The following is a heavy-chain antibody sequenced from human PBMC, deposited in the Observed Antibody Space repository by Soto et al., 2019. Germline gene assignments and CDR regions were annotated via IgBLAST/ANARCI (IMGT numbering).Heavy chain of an antibody. D-gene: IGHD3-3*01. CDR3: AREHEKFYDFWRGAPYYYYYMDV. CDR2: IYYSGST. V-gene: IGHV4-31*03. CDR1: GGSISSGGYY. J-gene: IGHJ6*03. Sequence: SETLSLTCTVSGGSISSGGYYWSWIRQHPGKGLEWIGYIYYSGSTYYNPSLKSRVTISVDTSKNQFSLKLSSVTAADTAVYYCAREHEKFYDFWRGAPYYYYYMDVWGKGTTVTVSS.